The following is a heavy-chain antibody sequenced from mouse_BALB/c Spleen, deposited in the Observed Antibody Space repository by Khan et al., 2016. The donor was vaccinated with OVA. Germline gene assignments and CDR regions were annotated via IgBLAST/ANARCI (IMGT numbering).Heavy chain of an antibody. D-gene: IGHD2-2*01. CDR1: GYTFSSHW. CDR3: ASGGYGGFAY. Sequence: VQLQESGAELMKPGASVQISCKATGYTFSSHWIEWVKQRPGHGLEWIGDILPGSGNTNYNAKFRGKATFTADTSSNTAYMHLSSLTSEDSAVYYCASGGYGGFAYWGQGTLVTVSA. CDR2: ILPGSGNT. J-gene: IGHJ3*01. V-gene: IGHV1-9*01.